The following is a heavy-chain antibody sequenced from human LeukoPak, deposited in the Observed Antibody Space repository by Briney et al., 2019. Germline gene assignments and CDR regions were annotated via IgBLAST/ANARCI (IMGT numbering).Heavy chain of an antibody. J-gene: IGHJ6*02. V-gene: IGHV4-4*02. CDR2: IYHSGST. Sequence: PSETLSLTCAVSGGSISSSNWWSWVRQPPGKGLEWIGEIYHSGSTNYNPSLKSRVTISVDKSKNQFSLKLSSVTAADTAVYYCARDYHRKTVTEQNDYYYYYGMDVWGQGTTVTVSS. CDR1: GGSISSSNW. CDR3: ARDYHRKTVTEQNDYYYYYGMDV. D-gene: IGHD4-17*01.